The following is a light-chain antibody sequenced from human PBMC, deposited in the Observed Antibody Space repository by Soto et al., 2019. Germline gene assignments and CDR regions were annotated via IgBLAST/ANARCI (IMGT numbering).Light chain of an antibody. CDR1: NIRDNS. V-gene: IGLV3-21*02. Sequence: SYELTQPPSVSVAPGQTATSTCGGNNIRDNSVHWYQQKPSQAPVLVVSDDSGRPLGIPERSSASNAGNVVTLTISRVIDGDGADYYCQVWVSDYSHVVFVGGTPVTVL. CDR3: QVWVSDYSHVV. J-gene: IGLJ2*01. CDR2: DDS.